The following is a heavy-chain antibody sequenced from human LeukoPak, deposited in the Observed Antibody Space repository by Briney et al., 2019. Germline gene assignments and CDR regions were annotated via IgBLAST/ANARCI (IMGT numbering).Heavy chain of an antibody. CDR3: ARGRGVLRYFDWLPGGWFDP. J-gene: IGHJ5*02. CDR2: IIPILGIA. Sequence: SVKVSCKASGGTFSSYAISWVRQAPGQGLEWMGRIIPILGIANYAQKFQGRVTITADRSTSTAYMELSSLRSEDTAVYYCARGRGVLRYFDWLPGGWFDPWGQGTLVTVSS. D-gene: IGHD3-9*01. V-gene: IGHV1-69*04. CDR1: GGTFSSYA.